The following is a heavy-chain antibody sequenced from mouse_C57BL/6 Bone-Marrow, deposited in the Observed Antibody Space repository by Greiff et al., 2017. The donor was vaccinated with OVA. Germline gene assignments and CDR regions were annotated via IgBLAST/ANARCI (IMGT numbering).Heavy chain of an antibody. Sequence: DVQLQESGPELVKPGASVKIPCKASGYTFTDYNMDWVKQSHGKSLEWIGDINPNNGGTIYNQKFKGKATLTVDKSSSTAYLELRSLTSEDTAVYYCAIITTVVAPFAYWGQGTLVTVSA. V-gene: IGHV1-18*01. CDR3: AIITTVVAPFAY. J-gene: IGHJ3*01. D-gene: IGHD1-1*01. CDR2: INPNNGGT. CDR1: GYTFTDYN.